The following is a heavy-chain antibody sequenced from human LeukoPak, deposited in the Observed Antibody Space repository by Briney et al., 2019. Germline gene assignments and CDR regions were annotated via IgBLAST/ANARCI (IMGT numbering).Heavy chain of an antibody. V-gene: IGHV3-23*01. D-gene: IGHD6-13*01. Sequence: PGGSLRLSCTASGFTFSSYGMSWVRQAPGKGLEWVSAISGSGGGGSTNYADSVKGRFTISRDNSKNTLYLQMNNLRADDTAVYYCAKDRSSSFLPVDSWGQGTLVTVSS. J-gene: IGHJ4*02. CDR2: ISGSGGGGST. CDR1: GFTFSSYG. CDR3: AKDRSSSFLPVDS.